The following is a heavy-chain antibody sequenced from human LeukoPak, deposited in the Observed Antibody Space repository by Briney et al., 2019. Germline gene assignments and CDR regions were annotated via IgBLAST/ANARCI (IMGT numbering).Heavy chain of an antibody. D-gene: IGHD6-19*01. CDR3: ARDYSSGWDDAFDI. CDR1: GFTFSSYE. J-gene: IGHJ3*02. CDR2: ISSSGSTI. Sequence: PGGSLRLSCAASGFTFSSYEMNWVRQASGKGLEWVSYISSSGSTIYYADSVKGRFTISRDNAKNSLYLQMNSLRADDTAVYYCARDYSSGWDDAFDIWGQGTMVTVSS. V-gene: IGHV3-48*03.